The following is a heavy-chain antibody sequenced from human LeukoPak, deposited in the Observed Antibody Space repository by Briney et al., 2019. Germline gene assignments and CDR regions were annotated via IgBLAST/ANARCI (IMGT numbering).Heavy chain of an antibody. V-gene: IGHV4-59*08. Sequence: MASETLSLTCTVSGGSINNYYWSWIRQPPGKGLEWIGYIYHTGSINYNPSLKSRVTISVDTSKNQFSLNLSSVTAADTAVYYCARRSLIAVAGARAQYYYYGMDVWGQGTTVTVSS. CDR1: GGSINNYY. D-gene: IGHD6-19*01. J-gene: IGHJ6*02. CDR3: ARRSLIAVAGARAQYYYYGMDV. CDR2: IYHTGSI.